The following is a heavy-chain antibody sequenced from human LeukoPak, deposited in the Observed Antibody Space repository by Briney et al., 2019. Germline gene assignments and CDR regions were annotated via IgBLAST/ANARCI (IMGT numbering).Heavy chain of an antibody. Sequence: PSETLSLTCTVSGGSISSSSCYWGWIRQPPGKGLEWIGSIYYSGSTYYNPSLKSRVTISVDTSKNQFSLKRSSVTAADTAVYYCARHSGPYGSSWFDYWGQGTLVTVSS. V-gene: IGHV4-39*01. CDR3: ARHSGPYGSSWFDY. CDR2: IYYSGST. J-gene: IGHJ4*02. CDR1: GGSISSSSCY. D-gene: IGHD6-13*01.